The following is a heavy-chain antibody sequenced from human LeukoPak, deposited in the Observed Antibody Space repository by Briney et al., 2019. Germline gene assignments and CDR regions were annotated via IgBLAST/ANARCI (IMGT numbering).Heavy chain of an antibody. V-gene: IGHV5-51*01. CDR2: IYPGDSDT. J-gene: IGHJ3*02. CDR3: ARPHGYCSSTSCYGRGDAFDI. D-gene: IGHD2-2*03. Sequence: GESLKISCKGSGYSFTSYWIGWVRQMPGKGLEWMGIIYPGDSDTRYSPSFQGQVTISADKSISTAYLQWSSLKASDTAMYYRARPHGYCSSTSCYGRGDAFDIWGQGTMVTVSS. CDR1: GYSFTSYW.